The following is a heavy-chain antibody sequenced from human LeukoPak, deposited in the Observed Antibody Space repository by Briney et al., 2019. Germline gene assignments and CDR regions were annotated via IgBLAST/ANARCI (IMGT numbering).Heavy chain of an antibody. D-gene: IGHD1-1*01. Sequence: GASVKVSCKASGYTFNTYYMHWVRQAPGQGLEWMGLINPSGGTTNYAQKFQGRVTMTRDTSTSTVYMELRSLTSEDTAVYFCARDPNNNDYFDFWGQGTLVTVSS. J-gene: IGHJ4*02. CDR1: GYTFNTYY. CDR3: ARDPNNNDYFDF. CDR2: INPSGGTT. V-gene: IGHV1-46*02.